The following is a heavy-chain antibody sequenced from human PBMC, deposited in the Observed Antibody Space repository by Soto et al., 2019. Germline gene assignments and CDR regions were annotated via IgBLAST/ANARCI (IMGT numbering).Heavy chain of an antibody. Sequence: GGSLRLSCAASGFTFSSYGMHWVRQAPGKGLEWVSGISSSGGSTNHADSVKGRFIISRDNSKNTLYLQMNSLRAEDTAVYYCANLYVGQHYWGQGTLVTVSS. D-gene: IGHD2-8*01. V-gene: IGHV3-23*01. CDR3: ANLYVGQHY. CDR2: ISSSGGST. J-gene: IGHJ4*02. CDR1: GFTFSSYG.